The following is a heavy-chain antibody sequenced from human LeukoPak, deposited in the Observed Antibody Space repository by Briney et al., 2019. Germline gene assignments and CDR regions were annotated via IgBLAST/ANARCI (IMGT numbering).Heavy chain of an antibody. D-gene: IGHD6-13*01. V-gene: IGHV4-38-2*01. CDR3: ARRGKVIAAAASWYFDL. CDR1: GFTFSDYY. Sequence: GSLRLSCAASGFTFSDYYMSWIRQPPGKGLEWIGSIYYSGSTYYNPSLKSRVTISVDTSKNQFSLKLSSVTAADTAVYYCARRGKVIAAAASWYFDLWGRGTLVTVSS. J-gene: IGHJ2*01. CDR2: IYYSGST.